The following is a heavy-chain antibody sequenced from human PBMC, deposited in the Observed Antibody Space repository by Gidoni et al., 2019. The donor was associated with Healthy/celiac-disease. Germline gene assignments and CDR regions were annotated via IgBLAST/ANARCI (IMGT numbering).Heavy chain of an antibody. CDR2: ISSSSSYI. Sequence: EVQLVESGGGLVKPGGSLRLSCAASGFTFSSHSMNWVRQAPGKGLVWVSSISSSSSYIYYADSVKGLFTISRDNAKNSLYLQMNSLRAEDTAVYYCARDKSPYCSGGSCYYGMDVWGQGTTVTVSS. V-gene: IGHV3-21*01. J-gene: IGHJ6*02. CDR3: ARDKSPYCSGGSCYYGMDV. D-gene: IGHD2-15*01. CDR1: GFTFSSHS.